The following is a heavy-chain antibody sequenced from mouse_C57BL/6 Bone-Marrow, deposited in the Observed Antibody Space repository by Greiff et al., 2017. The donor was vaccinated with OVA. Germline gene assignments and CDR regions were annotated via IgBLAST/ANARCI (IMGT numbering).Heavy chain of an antibody. V-gene: IGHV1-58*01. J-gene: IGHJ4*01. CDR3: ASPYYYGRGPYYAMDY. D-gene: IGHD1-1*01. CDR1: GYTFTSYG. Sequence: EVQLQESGAELVRPGSSVKMSCKTSGYTFTSYGINWVKQRPGQGLEWIGYIYIGNGYTEYNEKFKGKATLTSDTSSSTAYMQLSSLTSEDSALYFFASPYYYGRGPYYAMDYWGQGTSVTVSS. CDR2: IYIGNGYT.